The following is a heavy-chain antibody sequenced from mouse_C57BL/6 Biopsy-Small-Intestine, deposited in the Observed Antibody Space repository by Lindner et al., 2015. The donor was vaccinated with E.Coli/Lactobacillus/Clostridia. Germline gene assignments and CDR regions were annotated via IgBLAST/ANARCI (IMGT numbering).Heavy chain of an antibody. CDR2: IVPMFNSP. J-gene: IGHJ3*02. D-gene: IGHD3-1*01. CDR3: AREAGDAFDL. CDR1: EVTFSEHA. Sequence: SVKVSCKAAEVTFSEHAVSWVRQAPGQGLEWMGRIVPMFNSPTYAQRLQGKVTIIADKSTKTIYMEMSSLTIDDTAVYYCAREAGDAFDLWGQGTLVTVSS. V-gene: IGHV1-84*02.